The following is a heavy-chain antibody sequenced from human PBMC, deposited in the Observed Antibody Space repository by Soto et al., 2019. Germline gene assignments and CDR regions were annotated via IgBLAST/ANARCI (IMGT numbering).Heavy chain of an antibody. J-gene: IGHJ4*02. CDR3: AKALGELSPESFDY. CDR2: MSYDGNNQ. CDR1: RFTFSSYA. V-gene: IGHV3-30*18. D-gene: IGHD3-16*02. Sequence: QVQLVESGGGVVQPGRSLRLSCAASRFTFSSYAMHWVRQAPGKGLEWVAIMSYDGNNQYYADSVKGRFTISRDNFKNTLYLQMNSLRAEDTAVYYCAKALGELSPESFDYWGQGILVTVSS.